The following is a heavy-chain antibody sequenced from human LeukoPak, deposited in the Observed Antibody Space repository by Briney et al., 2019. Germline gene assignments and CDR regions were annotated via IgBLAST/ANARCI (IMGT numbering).Heavy chain of an antibody. J-gene: IGHJ4*02. CDR2: IWYDGSNK. V-gene: IGHV3-33*01. Sequence: PGRSLRLSCAASGFTFSSYGMHWVRQAPGKGLEWVAVIWYDGSNKYYADSVKGRFTISRDNAKNSLYLQMNSLRAEDTAVYYCARSGRTRYYLDYFDYWGQGTLVTVSS. CDR1: GFTFSSYG. D-gene: IGHD3/OR15-3a*01. CDR3: ARSGRTRYYLDYFDY.